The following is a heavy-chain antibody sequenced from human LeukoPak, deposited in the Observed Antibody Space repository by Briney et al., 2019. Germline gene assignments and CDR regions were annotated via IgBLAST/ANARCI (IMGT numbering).Heavy chain of an antibody. D-gene: IGHD3-9*01. CDR3: AREPYYDILTGHFDY. Sequence: SETLSLTCTVSGGSIRSSSSYWGWIRQPPGKGLGWIGSIYYSGSTYYNPSLKSRVTISIDTSKNQFSLKLSSVTAADTAVYYCAREPYYDILTGHFDYWGQGTLVTVSS. J-gene: IGHJ4*02. CDR2: IYYSGST. CDR1: GGSIRSSSSY. V-gene: IGHV4-39*07.